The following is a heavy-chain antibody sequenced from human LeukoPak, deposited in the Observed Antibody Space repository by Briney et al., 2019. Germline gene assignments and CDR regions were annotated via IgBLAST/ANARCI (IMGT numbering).Heavy chain of an antibody. D-gene: IGHD3-10*01. J-gene: IGHJ6*03. V-gene: IGHV4-59*01. CDR2: IYYSGST. CDR3: ARSYGSGGLYSHYYYYMDV. CDR1: GGSISSYY. Sequence: SETLSLTCTVSGGSISSYYWSWIRQPPGKGLEWIGYIYYSGSTNYNPSLKSRVTISVDTSKDQFSLKLSSVTAADTAVYYCARSYGSGGLYSHYYYYMDVWGKGTTVTISS.